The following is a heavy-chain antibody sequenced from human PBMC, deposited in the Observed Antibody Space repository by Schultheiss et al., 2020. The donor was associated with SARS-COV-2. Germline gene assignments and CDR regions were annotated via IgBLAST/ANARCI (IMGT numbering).Heavy chain of an antibody. D-gene: IGHD6-19*01. J-gene: IGHJ3*02. Sequence: GGSLRLSCAASGFTFSSYAMHWVRQAPGKGLEWVAVISYDGSNKYYADSVKGRFTISRDNSKNTLYLQMNSLRAEDTAVYYCARDVGQWLAQDDAFDIWGQGTMVTASS. CDR1: GFTFSSYA. CDR3: ARDVGQWLAQDDAFDI. CDR2: ISYDGSNK. V-gene: IGHV3-30*04.